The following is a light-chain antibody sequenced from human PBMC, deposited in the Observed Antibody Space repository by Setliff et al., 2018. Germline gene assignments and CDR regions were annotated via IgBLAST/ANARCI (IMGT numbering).Light chain of an antibody. CDR1: SSDIGGYNY. CDR3: SSYAGSSTYV. Sequence: QSALTQPASVSGSPGQSITISCTGPSSDIGGYNYVSWYQQYPGKAPQLIIYGVSKRPSGVSDRFSGSKSGNTASLTISGLQVEDEADYYCSSYAGSSTYVFGTGTKVTVL. J-gene: IGLJ1*01. CDR2: GVS. V-gene: IGLV2-14*03.